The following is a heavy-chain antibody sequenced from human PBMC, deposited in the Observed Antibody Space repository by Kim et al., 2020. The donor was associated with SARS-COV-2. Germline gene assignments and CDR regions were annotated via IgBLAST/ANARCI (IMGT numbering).Heavy chain of an antibody. CDR3: AKDFGYCSSRVCYPPYGMDV. CDR1: GFTFSNFA. CDR2: ISDSGDNT. Sequence: GGSLRLSCAASGFTFSNFAMSWVRQAPGKGLQWVSSISDSGDNTHYADSVKGRFTIYRDNSKNTLYLQMNSLRAEDTAVYYCAKDFGYCSSRVCYPPYGMDVWGPGTSVTVSS. J-gene: IGHJ6*02. D-gene: IGHD2-2*03. V-gene: IGHV3-23*01.